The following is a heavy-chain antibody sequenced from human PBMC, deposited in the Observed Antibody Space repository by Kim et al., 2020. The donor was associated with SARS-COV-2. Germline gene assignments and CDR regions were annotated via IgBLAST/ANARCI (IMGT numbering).Heavy chain of an antibody. D-gene: IGHD3-3*01. V-gene: IGHV3-30*01. J-gene: IGHJ4*02. Sequence: VKGRFTISRDNSKNPLYLQMNSLRAEDTAVYYCARDGMARFLEGFGGPDYWGQGTLVTVSS. CDR3: ARDGMARFLEGFGGPDY.